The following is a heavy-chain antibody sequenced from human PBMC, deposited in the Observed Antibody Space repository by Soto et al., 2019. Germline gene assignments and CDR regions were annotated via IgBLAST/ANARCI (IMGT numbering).Heavy chain of an antibody. CDR1: GFTFSSYG. D-gene: IGHD1-1*01. V-gene: IGHV3-33*01. CDR3: ARARDAYNSLDY. CDR2: IWYDGSNK. J-gene: IGHJ4*02. Sequence: GALRLSCAASGFTFSSYGMHWVRQAPGKGLEWVALIWYDGSNKYYEDSVKGRFTISRDNSKNTLYLQMNGLRAEDTAVYYCARARDAYNSLDYWGQGTLVTVSS.